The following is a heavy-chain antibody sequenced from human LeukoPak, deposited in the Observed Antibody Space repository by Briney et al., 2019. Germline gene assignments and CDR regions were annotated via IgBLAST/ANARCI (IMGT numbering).Heavy chain of an antibody. CDR1: GGTFSSYA. Sequence: ASVKVSCTASGGTFSSYAISWVRQAPGQGLEWMGGIIPIFGTANYAQKFQGRVTITTDESTSTAYMELSSLRSEDTAVYYCARAGVYCGGDCYSSDYWGQGTLVTVSS. D-gene: IGHD2-21*02. CDR3: ARAGVYCGGDCYSSDY. J-gene: IGHJ4*02. V-gene: IGHV1-69*05. CDR2: IIPIFGTA.